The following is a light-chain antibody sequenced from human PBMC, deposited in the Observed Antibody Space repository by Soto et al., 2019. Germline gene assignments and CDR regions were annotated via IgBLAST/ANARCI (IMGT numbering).Light chain of an antibody. CDR2: DVS. Sequence: QSALTQPASVSGSPGQSITISCTGTSSDVGGYNYVSWYQQHPGKAPKLLIYDVSNRPSGVSNRFSASKSGNTASLTISGLQAEDEADYYCSSYTSSNTPVFGGGTKVTVL. CDR1: SSDVGGYNY. V-gene: IGLV2-14*01. CDR3: SSYTSSNTPV. J-gene: IGLJ2*01.